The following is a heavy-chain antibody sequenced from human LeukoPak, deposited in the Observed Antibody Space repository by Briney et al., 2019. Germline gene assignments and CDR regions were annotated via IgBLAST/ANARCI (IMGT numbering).Heavy chain of an antibody. CDR1: GFTFSSFG. V-gene: IGHV3-48*04. CDR3: ARIGYSSSSFDF. Sequence: VGSLRLSCVASGFTFSSFGMNWVRQAPGKGLEWVSYIGSGSSAIHYADSVKGRLTISRDNAKESLYLQMNSLRAEDTAVYYCARIGYSSSSFDFWGRGTLVTVSS. D-gene: IGHD6-6*01. J-gene: IGHJ4*02. CDR2: IGSGSSAI.